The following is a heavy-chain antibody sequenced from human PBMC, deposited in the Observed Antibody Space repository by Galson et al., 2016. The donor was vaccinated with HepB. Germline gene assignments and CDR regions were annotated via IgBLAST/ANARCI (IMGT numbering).Heavy chain of an antibody. CDR2: IIPIFGSA. D-gene: IGHD4-11*01. Sequence: SVKVSCKGSGGTFNNYTISWVRQAPGQGLEWMGGIIPIFGSADYAQKFLGRVSITADESTFTAYMFLTSLRSDDTAVYYCAREEYSYFEGGADWGQGTLVTVSS. CDR3: AREEYSYFEGGAD. CDR1: GGTFNNYT. V-gene: IGHV1-69*13. J-gene: IGHJ4*02.